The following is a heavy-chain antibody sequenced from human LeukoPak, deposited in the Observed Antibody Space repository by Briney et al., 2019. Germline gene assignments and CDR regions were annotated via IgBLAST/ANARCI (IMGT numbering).Heavy chain of an antibody. CDR3: ARDPSSMVRGVIIWYFDY. CDR1: GYTFTGYY. J-gene: IGHJ4*02. CDR2: INPNSGTT. D-gene: IGHD3-10*01. V-gene: IGHV1-2*02. Sequence: GASVKVSCKASGYTFTGYYLHWVRQAPGQGLEWMGWINPNSGTTHYVQKFQGRVTMTWDTSTSSAYMELSSLTSDDTAVYYCARDPSSMVRGVIIWYFDYWGQGTLVTVSS.